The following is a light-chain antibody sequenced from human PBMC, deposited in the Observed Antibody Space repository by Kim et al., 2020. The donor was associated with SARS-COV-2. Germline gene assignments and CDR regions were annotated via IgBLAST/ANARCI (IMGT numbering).Light chain of an antibody. CDR1: QSVSGSY. V-gene: IGKV3-20*01. CDR2: GAS. CDR3: PQYGISPYT. Sequence: LCPGETGSLSCRAGQSVSGSYLALYPQKPGQGPKLLIYGASSRATGIPDRFSGSGSGTDVTLTNRRMEPEDFAVYYSPQYGISPYTFGQGTKLEI. J-gene: IGKJ2*01.